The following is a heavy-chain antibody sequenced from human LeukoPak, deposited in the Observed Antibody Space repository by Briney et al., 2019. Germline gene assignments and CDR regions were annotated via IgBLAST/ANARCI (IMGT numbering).Heavy chain of an antibody. D-gene: IGHD3-22*01. CDR2: INHSGST. V-gene: IGHV4-34*01. CDR1: GGSFSGYY. Sequence: SETLSLTCAVYGGSFSGYYWSWIRQPPGKGLEWIGEINHSGSTNYNPSLKSRVTISVDTSKKQFSLKLSSATAADTAVYYCVTYYFDSSGPKKNYWGQGTLVTVSS. J-gene: IGHJ4*02. CDR3: VTYYFDSSGPKKNY.